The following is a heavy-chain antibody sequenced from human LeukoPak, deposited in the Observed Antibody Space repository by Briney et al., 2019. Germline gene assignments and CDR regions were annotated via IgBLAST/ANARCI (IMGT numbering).Heavy chain of an antibody. CDR1: GFTFSSYS. V-gene: IGHV3-48*01. D-gene: IGHD3-22*01. J-gene: IGHJ6*02. CDR2: ISSSSSTI. Sequence: GGSLRLSCAASGFTFSSYSMNWVRQAPGKGLEWVSYISSSSSTIYYADSVKGRFTISRDNAKNSLYLQMNSLRAEDTAVYYCARGWHPDYYDSSGYDYYYYGMDVWGQGTTVTVSS. CDR3: ARGWHPDYYDSSGYDYYYYGMDV.